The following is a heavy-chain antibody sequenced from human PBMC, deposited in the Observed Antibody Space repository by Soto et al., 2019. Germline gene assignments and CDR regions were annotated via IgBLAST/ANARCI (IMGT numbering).Heavy chain of an antibody. CDR1: GGTFSNFG. J-gene: IGHJ6*02. D-gene: IGHD2-21*02. CDR2: IIPIYGAG. CDR3: ARGGIGETANKMYENYYYGMDV. V-gene: IGHV1-69*01. Sequence: QVLLVQSGAEVKKPGSSVKVSCKASGGTFSNFGISWVRQAPGQGLEWVGGIIPIYGAGNYAQKFQGRVSITADESTSTVFLEVSRMRSEDTAVYYCARGGIGETANKMYENYYYGMDVWGQGTTVIVS.